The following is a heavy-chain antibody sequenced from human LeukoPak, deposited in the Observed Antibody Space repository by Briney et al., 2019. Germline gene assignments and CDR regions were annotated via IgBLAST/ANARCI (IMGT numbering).Heavy chain of an antibody. CDR1: GFTFSSYS. J-gene: IGHJ4*02. CDR2: ISSSSSYI. V-gene: IGHV3-21*01. Sequence: GGSLRLSCAASGFTFSSYSMNWVRQAPGKGLEWVSSISSSSSYIYYADSVKGRFTISRDNAKNSLYLQMNSLRAEDTAVYYCARDRAAAGFDYWGQGTLVTVSS. CDR3: ARDRAAAGFDY. D-gene: IGHD6-13*01.